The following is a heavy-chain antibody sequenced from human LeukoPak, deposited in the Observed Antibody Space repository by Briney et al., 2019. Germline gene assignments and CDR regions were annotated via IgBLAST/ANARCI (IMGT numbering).Heavy chain of an antibody. J-gene: IGHJ4*02. V-gene: IGHV3-48*01. CDR3: ARVHPGFNDFYSFDY. CDR2: ISSSSSTI. D-gene: IGHD3-3*01. Sequence: GGSLRLSCAASGFTFSSYSMNWVRQAPGKGLEWVSYISSSSSTIYYADSVKGRFTISRENSKNTLYLQMNSLRAVDTAVYYCARVHPGFNDFYSFDYWGQGTLVTVSS. CDR1: GFTFSSYS.